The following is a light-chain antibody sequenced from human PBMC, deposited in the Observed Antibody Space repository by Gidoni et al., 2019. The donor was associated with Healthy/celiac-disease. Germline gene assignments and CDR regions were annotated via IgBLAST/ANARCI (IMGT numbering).Light chain of an antibody. CDR3: SSYTSSSTLV. V-gene: IGLV2-14*01. CDR2: EVS. Sequence: QSALTQPASVSGSPGQSITISCTGPSSDVGGYNYVSWYQQHPGNAPNLMIYEVSNRPSGVSNRFSGSKSGNTASLTISGLQAEDEADYYCSSYTSSSTLVFGGGTKLTVL. J-gene: IGLJ2*01. CDR1: SSDVGGYNY.